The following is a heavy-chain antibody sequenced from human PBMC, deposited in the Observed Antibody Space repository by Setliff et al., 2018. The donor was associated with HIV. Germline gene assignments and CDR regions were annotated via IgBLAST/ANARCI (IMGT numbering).Heavy chain of an antibody. CDR2: ISFDGSTK. V-gene: IGHV3-30*03. Sequence: PGGSLRLSCAASGFTFSNYGMHWVRQAPGKGLEWVALISFDGSTKSYADSVKGRFTIPRDNSKNTLYLQMNRLRMEDTAVFYCARDAGRWGSYYYFRYMDVWGKGTTVTVSS. D-gene: IGHD3-16*01. J-gene: IGHJ6*03. CDR1: GFTFSNYG. CDR3: ARDAGRWGSYYYFRYMDV.